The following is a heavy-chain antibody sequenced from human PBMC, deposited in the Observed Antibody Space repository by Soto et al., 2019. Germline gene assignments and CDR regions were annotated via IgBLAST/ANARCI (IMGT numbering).Heavy chain of an antibody. CDR3: ARDQDSSGWPYYYYYGMDV. Sequence: ASVKVSCKASGYTFTGYYMHWVRQAPGQGLEWMGWVNPNSGGTNYAQKFQGWVTMTRDTSISTAYMELSRLRSDDTAVYYCARDQDSSGWPYYYYYGMDVWGQGTTVTVSS. CDR2: VNPNSGGT. J-gene: IGHJ6*02. V-gene: IGHV1-2*04. CDR1: GYTFTGYY. D-gene: IGHD6-19*01.